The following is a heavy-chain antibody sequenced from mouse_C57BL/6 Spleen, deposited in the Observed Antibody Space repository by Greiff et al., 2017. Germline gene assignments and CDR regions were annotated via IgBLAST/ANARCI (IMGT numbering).Heavy chain of an antibody. CDR2: INPNNGGT. CDR3: AHSNYDAMDY. V-gene: IGHV1-22*01. Sequence: EVQLQQSGPELVKPGASVKMSCKASGYTFTDYNMHWVKQSHGKSLEWIGYINPNNGGTSYNQKFKGKATLTVNKSYSTAYMELRSLTSEDSAVYYCAHSNYDAMDYWGQGTSGTVSS. CDR1: GYTFTDYN. J-gene: IGHJ4*01. D-gene: IGHD2-5*01.